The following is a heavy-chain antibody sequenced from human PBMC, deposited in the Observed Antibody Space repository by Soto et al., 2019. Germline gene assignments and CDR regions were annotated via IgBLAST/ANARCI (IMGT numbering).Heavy chain of an antibody. Sequence: EVQLLESGGGLVQPGGSLRLSCAASRFTFSCYAMSWVRQAPGKGLEWVSAISGSGGSTYYADSVKGRFTISRDNSKNTLYLKMNSLRAEDTAVYYCAKEVVPAAIYYYYYYMDVWGKGTTVTVSS. CDR2: ISGSGGST. CDR1: RFTFSCYA. V-gene: IGHV3-23*01. D-gene: IGHD2-2*02. CDR3: AKEVVPAAIYYYYYYMDV. J-gene: IGHJ6*03.